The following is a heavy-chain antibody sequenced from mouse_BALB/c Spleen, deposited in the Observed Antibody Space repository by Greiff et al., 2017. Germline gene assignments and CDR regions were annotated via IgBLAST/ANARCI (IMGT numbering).Heavy chain of an antibody. V-gene: IGHV2-2*02. CDR1: GFSLTSYG. D-gene: IGHD1-1*01. CDR2: IWSGGST. J-gene: IGHJ4*01. CDR3: ARKYYGSPLDY. Sequence: QVQLKESGPGLVQPSQSLSITCTVSGFSLTSYGVHWVRQSPGKGLEWLGVIWSGGSTDYNAAFISRLSISKDNSKSQVFFKMNSLQANDTAIYYCARKYYGSPLDYWGQGTSVTVSS.